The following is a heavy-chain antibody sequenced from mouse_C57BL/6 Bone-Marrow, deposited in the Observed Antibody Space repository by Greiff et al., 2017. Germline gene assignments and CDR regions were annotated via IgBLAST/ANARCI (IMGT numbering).Heavy chain of an antibody. D-gene: IGHD2-3*01. J-gene: IGHJ4*01. V-gene: IGHV1-55*01. CDR3: AGGYYGNAMDY. CDR2: IYPGSGST. CDR1: GYTFTSYW. Sequence: QVQLQQPGAELVKPGASVKMSCKASGYTFTSYWITWVKQRPGQGLEWIGDIYPGSGSTNYNEKFKSKVTLTVDTSSSTAYMQLSSLTAEDSAVYYCAGGYYGNAMDYWGQGTSVTVSS.